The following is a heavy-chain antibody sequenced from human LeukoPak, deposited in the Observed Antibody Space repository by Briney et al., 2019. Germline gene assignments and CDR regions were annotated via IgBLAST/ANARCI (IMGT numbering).Heavy chain of an antibody. CDR1: GYTFTSYY. Sequence: ASVKVSCKASGYTFTSYYMYWVRQAPGQGLEWMGIINISGGNTNYAQKFQGRVTMTRDMSTSTVYMELSSLRSEDTAIYYCARGPHIRTYDRDNWFDPWGQGTLVTVSS. D-gene: IGHD3-3*01. CDR2: INISGGNT. CDR3: ARGPHIRTYDRDNWFDP. V-gene: IGHV1-46*01. J-gene: IGHJ5*02.